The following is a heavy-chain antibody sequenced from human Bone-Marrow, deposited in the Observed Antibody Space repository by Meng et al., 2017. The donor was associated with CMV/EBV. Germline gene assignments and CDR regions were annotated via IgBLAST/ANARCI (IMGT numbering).Heavy chain of an antibody. CDR3: AKDIFGGARMAFDI. CDR2: ISWNSGSI. D-gene: IGHD3-3*01. Sequence: GGSLRLPCAASGFTFDDYAMHWVGQAPGKGLEWVSGISWNSGSIGNADSVKGRFTISRDNAKNSLYLQMNSLRAEDTALYYCAKDIFGGARMAFDIWGQGTMVTVSS. J-gene: IGHJ3*02. CDR1: GFTFDDYA. V-gene: IGHV3-9*01.